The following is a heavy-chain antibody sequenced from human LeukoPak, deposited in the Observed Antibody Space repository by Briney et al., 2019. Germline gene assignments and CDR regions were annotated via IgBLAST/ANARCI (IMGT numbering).Heavy chain of an antibody. J-gene: IGHJ4*02. CDR2: INPSGST. V-gene: IGHV4-34*01. CDR3: ARSPSPYSSGWYFDY. Sequence: SETLSLTCTVYGGSFSGFYWSWIRQPPGKGLEWIGEINPSGSTDYNPSLKSRVTISVDTSKNQLSLQLNSVTPEDTAVYYCARSPSPYSSGWYFDYWGQGTLVTVSS. D-gene: IGHD6-19*01. CDR1: GGSFSGFY.